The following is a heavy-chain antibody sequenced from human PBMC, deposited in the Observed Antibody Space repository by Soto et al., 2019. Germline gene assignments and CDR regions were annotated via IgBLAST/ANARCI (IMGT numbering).Heavy chain of an antibody. V-gene: IGHV4-39*01. CDR1: GGSISSSSYY. D-gene: IGHD6-6*01. Sequence: SETLSLTCTVSGGSISSSSYYWGWIRQPPGKGLEWIGSIYYSGSTYYNPSLKSRVTISVDTSKNQFSLKLSSGTAADTAVYYCASPGDSSSYYFDYWGQGTLVTVSS. J-gene: IGHJ4*02. CDR3: ASPGDSSSYYFDY. CDR2: IYYSGST.